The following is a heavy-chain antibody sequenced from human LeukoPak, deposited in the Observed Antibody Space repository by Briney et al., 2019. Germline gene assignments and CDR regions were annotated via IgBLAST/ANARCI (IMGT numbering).Heavy chain of an antibody. CDR1: GFTFRSCS. J-gene: IGHJ1*01. Sequence: GGPLTLSCTASGFTFRSCSINWVRLAPGKGVEGLSSISSSSSYIYYAGSVKGRFTISRDNAKTSLYLQMNSLRGEDTAVYYCAREEASGPDRHLGGRGPGVPVSS. CDR3: AREEASGPDRHL. D-gene: IGHD2-8*02. CDR2: ISSSSSYI. V-gene: IGHV3-21*01.